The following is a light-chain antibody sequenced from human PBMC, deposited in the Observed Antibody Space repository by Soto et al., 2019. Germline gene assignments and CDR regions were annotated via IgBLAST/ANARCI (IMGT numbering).Light chain of an antibody. CDR2: GAT. V-gene: IGKV3-20*01. J-gene: IGKJ4*01. CDR3: QQHGSSPPLT. CDR1: QTVRDN. Sequence: EVVMTQSPATLSWSPGERATLSCRASQTVRDNLGSYQQKPGQPPRLLIYGATTRATGIPARFSGSGSGTDFTPPTSRLEPEDFVVYYCQQHGSSPPLTFGGGTKVDI.